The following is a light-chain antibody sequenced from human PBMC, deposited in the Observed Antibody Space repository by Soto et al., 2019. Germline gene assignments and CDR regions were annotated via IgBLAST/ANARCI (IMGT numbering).Light chain of an antibody. CDR1: SSDVGGYNY. V-gene: IGLV2-8*01. Sequence: QSALTQPPSASGSPGQSVTISCTGTSSDVGGYNYVSWYQQHPGKAPKLMIYEVSKRPSGVPDRVSGSKSGNTATLTVSGLQAEDEADYYCSSYAGSNTNYVFGTGTKVTVL. J-gene: IGLJ1*01. CDR3: SSYAGSNTNYV. CDR2: EVS.